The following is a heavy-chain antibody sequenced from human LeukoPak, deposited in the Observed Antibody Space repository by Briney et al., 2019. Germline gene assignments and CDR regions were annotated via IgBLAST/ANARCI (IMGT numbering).Heavy chain of an antibody. J-gene: IGHJ4*02. CDR2: INPSGGST. Sequence: GASETVSFKASVYTFTIYYMHWVRHAPGQGLEWMGIINPSGGSTSYAQKFQGRVTMTRDMSTGTVYMELSSLRSEDTAVYYCARVRDGLDYWGQGTLVTVSS. CDR1: VYTFTIYY. D-gene: IGHD5-24*01. V-gene: IGHV1-46*01. CDR3: ARVRDGLDY.